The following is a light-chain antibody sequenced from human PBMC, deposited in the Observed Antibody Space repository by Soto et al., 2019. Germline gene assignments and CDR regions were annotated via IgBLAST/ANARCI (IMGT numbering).Light chain of an antibody. J-gene: IGKJ1*01. CDR3: QQYNSYRT. CDR1: ESISRW. CDR2: DAS. Sequence: DIQLTQSPSTLSAFVGDRVTITCRARESISRWLAWYQQKPGKAPKLLIYDASILESGVPSRFSGSGSGTEFTLTISSLQPDDYATYYCQQYNSYRTFGPGTKVDIK. V-gene: IGKV1-5*01.